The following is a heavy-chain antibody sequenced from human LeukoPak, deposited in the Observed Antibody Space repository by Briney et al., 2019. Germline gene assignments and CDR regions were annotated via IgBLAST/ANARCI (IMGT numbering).Heavy chain of an antibody. CDR1: GFTFSSYA. CDR3: AKIANFYDSSGFYG. CDR2: ISGSGKFP. D-gene: IGHD3-22*01. J-gene: IGHJ4*02. V-gene: IGHV3-23*01. Sequence: PGGSLRLSCAASGFTFSSYAMTWVRRAPGKGLEWVSVISGSGKFPSYADSVKGRFTISRDNARNTLYLQMNSLEAEDTAMYYCAKIANFYDSSGFYGWGQGTLVTVSS.